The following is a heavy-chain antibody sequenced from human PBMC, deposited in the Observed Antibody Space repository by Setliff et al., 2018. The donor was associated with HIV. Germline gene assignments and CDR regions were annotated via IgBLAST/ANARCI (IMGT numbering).Heavy chain of an antibody. D-gene: IGHD3-16*01. Sequence: PSETLSLTCDVSGYSIISEYYWGWVRQSPGKGLEWIGSINYSGSTYYNPSLKSRVTISIDTFKSQFSLKLRSVNAADTAVYYCASWGAGSNSGFDYWGRGTLVTVSS. V-gene: IGHV4-38-2*01. CDR3: ASWGAGSNSGFDY. J-gene: IGHJ4*02. CDR1: GYSIISEYY. CDR2: INYSGST.